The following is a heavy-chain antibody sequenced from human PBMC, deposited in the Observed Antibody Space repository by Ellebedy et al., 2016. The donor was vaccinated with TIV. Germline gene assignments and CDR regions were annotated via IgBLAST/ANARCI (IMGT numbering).Heavy chain of an antibody. D-gene: IGHD6-6*01. CDR1: GFSFSTYW. V-gene: IGHV3-7*01. CDR3: VKDIGGSSPFAFDV. CDR2: VKQDGSQV. Sequence: PGGSLRLSCVASGFSFSTYWMAWVRQAPGKGPQWVANVKQDGSQVHYLGSARGRFTISRDNAQNSIYLQLNSLKSEDTGLYYCVKDIGGSSPFAFDVWGRGTMVTVSS. J-gene: IGHJ3*01.